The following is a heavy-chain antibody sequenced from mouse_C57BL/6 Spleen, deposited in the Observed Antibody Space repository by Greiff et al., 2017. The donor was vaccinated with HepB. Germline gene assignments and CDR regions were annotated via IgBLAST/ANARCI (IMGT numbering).Heavy chain of an antibody. D-gene: IGHD1-1*01. CDR1: GFTFSDYY. V-gene: IGHV5-16*01. CDR2: INYDGSST. Sequence: EVMLVESEGGLVQPGSSMKLSCTASGFTFSDYYMAWVRQVPEKGLEWVANINYDGSSTYYLDSLKSRFIISRDNAKNILYLQMSSLKSEDTATYYCAREGDYYGSSLDYWGQGTTLTVSS. J-gene: IGHJ2*01. CDR3: AREGDYYGSSLDY.